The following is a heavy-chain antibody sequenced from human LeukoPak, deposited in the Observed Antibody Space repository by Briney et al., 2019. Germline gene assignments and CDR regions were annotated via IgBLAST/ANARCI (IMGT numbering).Heavy chain of an antibody. Sequence: SETLSLTCTVSGYSISSGYYWGWIRQPPGKGLEWIGSISHSGSTYYNPSLKSRLTISLHTFKNQFSLKLSSVTAADTAVYYCAREGDVVGATIASWGQGTLVTVPS. CDR3: AREGDVVGATIAS. J-gene: IGHJ4*02. CDR1: GYSISSGYY. D-gene: IGHD1-26*01. CDR2: ISHSGST. V-gene: IGHV4-38-2*02.